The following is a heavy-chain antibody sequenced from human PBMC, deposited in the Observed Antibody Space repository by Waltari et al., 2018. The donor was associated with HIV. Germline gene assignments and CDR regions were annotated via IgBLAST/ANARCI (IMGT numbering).Heavy chain of an antibody. Sequence: QVQLVASGGGVVQPGRSLRLSCAASGFTFRNYAIHWVRQAPGKGLEWVTVISYDGIEKFYADSVKGRFTISRDNSKNTLYLQMNSLRAEDTAVYYCARGRGGPDYWGQGTLVTVSS. V-gene: IGHV3-30*01. D-gene: IGHD3-10*01. CDR1: GFTFRNYA. J-gene: IGHJ4*02. CDR3: ARGRGGPDY. CDR2: ISYDGIEK.